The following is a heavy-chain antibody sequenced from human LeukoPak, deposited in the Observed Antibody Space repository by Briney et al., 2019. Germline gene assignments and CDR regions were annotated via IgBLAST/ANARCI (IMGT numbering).Heavy chain of an antibody. CDR3: AKQLWNYFDY. V-gene: IGHV4-59*08. CDR1: GGSISSYY. CDR2: IYYSGST. J-gene: IGHJ4*02. Sequence: ASETLSLTCTVSGGSISSYYWSWIRQPPGKGLEWIGYIYYSGSTNYNPSLKSRVTLSVDTSKNQFSLKLSSLTAADTAVYYCAKQLWNYFDYWGQGTLVTVSS. D-gene: IGHD5-18*01.